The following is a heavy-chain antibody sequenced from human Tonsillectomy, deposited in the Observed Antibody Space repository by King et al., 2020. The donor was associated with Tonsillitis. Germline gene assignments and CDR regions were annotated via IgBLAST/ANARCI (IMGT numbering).Heavy chain of an antibody. CDR3: AKDPSMTPPFDH. CDR2: ISYDGGTR. Sequence: VQLVESGGGVVRPGGSLRLSCAASGFTFSDYGGHGVRQAPGKGLEWVAFISYDGGTRHYADSGKGRFTISRDNSKNTLFLQMNSLRVDDTAVYYCAKDPSMTPPFDHWGQGTLVTVSS. V-gene: IGHV3-30*18. CDR1: GFTFSDYG. J-gene: IGHJ4*02.